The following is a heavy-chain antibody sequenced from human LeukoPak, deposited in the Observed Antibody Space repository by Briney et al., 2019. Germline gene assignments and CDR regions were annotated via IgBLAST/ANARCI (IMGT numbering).Heavy chain of an antibody. CDR1: GFTFDDYA. CDR2: ISWNSGSI. V-gene: IGHV3-9*01. D-gene: IGHD3-16*01. J-gene: IGHJ4*02. Sequence: GGSLRLSCAASGFTFDDYAMHWVRQAPGKGLEWVSGISWNSGSIGYADSVKGRFTISRDNAKNSLYLQMNSLRAEDTALYYCAKGDYDPPPGYFDYWGQGTLVTVSS. CDR3: AKGDYDPPPGYFDY.